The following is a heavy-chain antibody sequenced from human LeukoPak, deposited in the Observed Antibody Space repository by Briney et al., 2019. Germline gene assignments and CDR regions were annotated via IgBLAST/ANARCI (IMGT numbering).Heavy chain of an antibody. CDR1: GYTFTSYD. CDR3: SLLETRYYYYYYGMDV. Sequence: ASVKVSCKASGYTFTSYDINWVRQATGQGLEWMGWMNPNSGNTGYAQKFQGRVTMTRNTSISTAYMELSSLRSEDTAVYYCSLLETRYYYYYYGMDVWGQGTTVTVSS. V-gene: IGHV1-8*01. J-gene: IGHJ6*02. CDR2: MNPNSGNT. D-gene: IGHD1-1*01.